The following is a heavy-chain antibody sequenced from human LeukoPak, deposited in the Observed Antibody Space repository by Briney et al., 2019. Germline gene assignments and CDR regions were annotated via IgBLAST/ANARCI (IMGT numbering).Heavy chain of an antibody. CDR2: ISGGSSDL. Sequence: PGGSLRLSCAASGFIFGDYSMNWVRQAPGKGLEWISYISGGSSDLHYADSVKGRFTISRDNAKNSLCLQMNSLRDEDTAVYYCVRDPIRRFDYWGQGALVTVSS. V-gene: IGHV3-48*02. J-gene: IGHJ4*02. CDR1: GFIFGDYS. CDR3: VRDPIRRFDY.